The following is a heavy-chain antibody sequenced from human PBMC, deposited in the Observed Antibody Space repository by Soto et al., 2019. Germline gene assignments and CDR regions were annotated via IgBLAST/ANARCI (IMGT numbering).Heavy chain of an antibody. CDR1: GFTFSSYS. V-gene: IGHV3-48*01. CDR3: TTDWMSYPRPY. J-gene: IGHJ4*02. D-gene: IGHD2-2*03. Sequence: PGGSLRLSCAASGFTFSSYSMNWVRQAPGKGLEWVSYISSSSSTIYYADSVKGRFTISRDNSKNTLYLQMNSLKTEDTAVYYCTTDWMSYPRPYWGQGTLVTVS. CDR2: ISSSSSTI.